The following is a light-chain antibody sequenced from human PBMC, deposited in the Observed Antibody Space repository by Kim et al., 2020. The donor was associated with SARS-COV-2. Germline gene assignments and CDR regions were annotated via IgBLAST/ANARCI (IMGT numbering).Light chain of an antibody. V-gene: IGLV3-19*01. CDR1: SLRSYY. J-gene: IGLJ3*02. CDR3: NSRDSSGNHQGV. CDR2: GKN. Sequence: SSELTQDPAVSVALGQTVRITCQGDSLRSYYASWYQQKPGQAPVLVIYGKNNRPSGNPDRFSGSSSGNTASLTIPGAQAEDEADYYCNSRDSSGNHQGVF.